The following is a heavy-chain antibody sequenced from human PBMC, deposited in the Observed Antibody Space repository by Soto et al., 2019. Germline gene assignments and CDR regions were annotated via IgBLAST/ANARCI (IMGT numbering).Heavy chain of an antibody. CDR1: GYTFTGYY. CDR3: ARVVSGYDSGGYYYYGMDV. V-gene: IGHV1-2*04. CDR2: INPNSGGT. D-gene: IGHD5-12*01. J-gene: IGHJ6*02. Sequence: EASVKVSCKASGYTFTGYYMHWVRQAPGQGLEWMGWINPNSGGTNYAQKFQGWVTMTRDTSISTAYMELSRLRSDDTAVYYCARVVSGYDSGGYYYYGMDVWGQGTTVTVSS.